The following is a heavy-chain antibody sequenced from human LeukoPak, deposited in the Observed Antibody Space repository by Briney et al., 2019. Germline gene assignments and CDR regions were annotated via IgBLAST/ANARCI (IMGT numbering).Heavy chain of an antibody. J-gene: IGHJ5*02. Sequence: ASVKVSCKASGVTFSSYAISWVRQAPGQGLEWMGRIIPIFGTANYAQKFQGRVTITTDESTSTAYMELSSLRSEDTAVYYCARVLTYYDFWSGFNWFDPWGQGTLVTVSS. CDR1: GVTFSSYA. CDR2: IIPIFGTA. V-gene: IGHV1-69*05. CDR3: ARVLTYYDFWSGFNWFDP. D-gene: IGHD3-3*01.